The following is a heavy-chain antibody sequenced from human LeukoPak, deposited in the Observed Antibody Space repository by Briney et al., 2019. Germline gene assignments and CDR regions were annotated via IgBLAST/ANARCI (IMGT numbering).Heavy chain of an antibody. V-gene: IGHV3-7*01. Sequence: PGGSLRLSCAASGFTFSSYWMSWVRQAPGKGLEWVANIKQDGSEKYYVDSVKGRFTISRDNAKNSLCLQMNSLRAEDTAVYYCAREIQPNYYDSSGYLDYWGQGTLVTVSS. CDR2: IKQDGSEK. CDR1: GFTFSSYW. J-gene: IGHJ4*02. CDR3: AREIQPNYYDSSGYLDY. D-gene: IGHD3-22*01.